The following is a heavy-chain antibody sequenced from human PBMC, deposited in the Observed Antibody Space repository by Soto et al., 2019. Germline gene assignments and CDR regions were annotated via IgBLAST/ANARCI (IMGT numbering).Heavy chain of an antibody. CDR3: ATQEVGGSYLYTFDP. Sequence: SETLSLSCTVSGGSITSSSYYWGWIRQPPGKGLEWIGSIYYSGSTYYNPSLKSRVTISVDTSKNQFSLKLSSVTAADTSVYYCATQEVGGSYLYTFDPWGQGTLVTVSS. CDR1: GGSITSSSYY. V-gene: IGHV4-39*01. J-gene: IGHJ5*02. D-gene: IGHD1-26*01. CDR2: IYYSGST.